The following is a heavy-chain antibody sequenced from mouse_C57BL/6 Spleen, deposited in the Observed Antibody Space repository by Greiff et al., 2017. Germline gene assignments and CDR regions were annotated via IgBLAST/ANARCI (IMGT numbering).Heavy chain of an antibody. CDR2: ISYDGSN. Sequence: EVHLVESGPGLVKPSQSLSLTCSVTGYSITSGYYWNWIRQFPGNKLEWMGYISYDGSNNYNPSLKNRISITRDTSKNQFFLKLNSVTTEDTATYYCARNDYDGAYWGQGTLVTVSA. CDR3: ARNDYDGAY. D-gene: IGHD2-4*01. V-gene: IGHV3-6*01. CDR1: GYSITSGYY. J-gene: IGHJ3*01.